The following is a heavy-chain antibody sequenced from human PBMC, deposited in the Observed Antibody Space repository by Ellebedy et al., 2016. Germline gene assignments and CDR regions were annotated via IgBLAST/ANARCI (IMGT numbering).Heavy chain of an antibody. CDR3: AKGPSQFLADY. Sequence: GGSLRLSCKGSGYPFASYWIGWVRQIPGKGREWMGIIYPGDSDTRYSQSFRGQGTISADKSISTVYLQWSSLKASDTAMYYYAKGPSQFLADYWGQGTLVTVSS. CDR1: GYPFASYW. J-gene: IGHJ4*02. CDR2: IYPGDSDT. D-gene: IGHD5-24*01. V-gene: IGHV5-51*01.